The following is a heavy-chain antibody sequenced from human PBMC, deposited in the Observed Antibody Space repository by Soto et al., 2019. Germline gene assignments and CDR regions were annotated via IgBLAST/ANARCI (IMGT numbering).Heavy chain of an antibody. Sequence: QLLQSGGGLVQPGGSLTLSFAASGFTLVTIDMSWVRQAPGEGLEWVSTIDGSGGITYYADSVKGRFTISRDNSRNTVYLQMNSLRGDDTALYYCVKNSGWFNTWGQGALVTVSS. CDR3: VKNSGWFNT. CDR2: IDGSGGIT. CDR1: GFTLVTID. J-gene: IGHJ5*02. V-gene: IGHV3-23*01. D-gene: IGHD3-10*01.